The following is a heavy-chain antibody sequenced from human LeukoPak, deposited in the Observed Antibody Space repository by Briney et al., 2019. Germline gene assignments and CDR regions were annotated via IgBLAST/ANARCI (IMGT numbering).Heavy chain of an antibody. CDR2: INPNSGGT. CDR3: ARADRLHGGPYLIGP. Sequence: ASVKVSYKTSGYSFTDYYMHWVRQAPGQGLEWMGWINPNSGGTSSAQKFQGRVTMTRDTSITTVYMEVSWLTSDDTAIYYCARADRLHGGPYLIGPWGQGTLVTVSS. J-gene: IGHJ5*02. D-gene: IGHD2-21*01. CDR1: GYSFTDYY. V-gene: IGHV1-2*02.